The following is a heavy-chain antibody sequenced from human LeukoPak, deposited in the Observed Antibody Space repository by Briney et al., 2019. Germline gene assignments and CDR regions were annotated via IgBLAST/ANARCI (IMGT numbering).Heavy chain of an antibody. Sequence: PGGSLRISCAASGFTFSSYSMNWVRQAPGNGLEWVSTISGSGGSTYSADSVKGRFTISRDNSKNTLYLQMNSLRAEDTAVYYCAKGDSASYDYHFDYWGQGTLVTVSS. D-gene: IGHD1-26*01. CDR1: GFTFSSYS. CDR3: AKGDSASYDYHFDY. J-gene: IGHJ4*02. CDR2: ISGSGGST. V-gene: IGHV3-23*01.